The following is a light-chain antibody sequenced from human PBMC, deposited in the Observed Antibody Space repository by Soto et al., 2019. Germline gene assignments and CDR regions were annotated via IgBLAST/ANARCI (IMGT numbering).Light chain of an antibody. CDR3: ASWDDSLNGPV. CDR1: SSNVGGNP. Sequence: QSVLTQPPSASETPGQRVTISCSGSSSNVGGNPVNWYQHVPTTAPKLLIYTNTQRPSGVPDRFSGSKSGTSASLAISGLQSEDEADYYCASWDDSLNGPVFGTGTKLTVL. CDR2: TNT. J-gene: IGLJ1*01. V-gene: IGLV1-44*01.